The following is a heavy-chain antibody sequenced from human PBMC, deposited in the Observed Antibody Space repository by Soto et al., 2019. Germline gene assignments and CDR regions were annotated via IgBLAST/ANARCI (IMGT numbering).Heavy chain of an antibody. CDR2: IWYDGSNK. CDR1: GFTFSSYG. J-gene: IGHJ6*02. V-gene: IGHV3-33*01. Sequence: GGSLRLSCAASGFTFSSYGMHWVRQAPGKGLEWVAVIWYDGSNKYYADSVKGRFTISRDNSKNTLYLQMNSLRAEDTAVYYCARGFYSGSYYFSYGMDVWGQGTTVTVSS. D-gene: IGHD1-26*01. CDR3: ARGFYSGSYYFSYGMDV.